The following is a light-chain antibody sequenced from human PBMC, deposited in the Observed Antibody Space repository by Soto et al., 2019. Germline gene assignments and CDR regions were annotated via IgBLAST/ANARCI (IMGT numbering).Light chain of an antibody. CDR2: GAS. CDR3: QQYIIWPRT. Sequence: DIVMTQSPLYLPVTPGEPASISCRSSQSLLHSNGYNYLDWYQQRPGQAPRLLIYGASIRATDIPARFIGSGSGTEFTLTISSLQSEDFAVYYCQQYIIWPRTFGQGTKVDIK. CDR1: QSLLHSNGYNY. J-gene: IGKJ1*01. V-gene: IGKV2-28*01.